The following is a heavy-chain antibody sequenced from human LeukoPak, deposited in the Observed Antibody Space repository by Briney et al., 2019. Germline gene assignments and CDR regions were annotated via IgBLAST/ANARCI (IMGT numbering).Heavy chain of an antibody. J-gene: IGHJ4*02. CDR1: GFTFSTYT. V-gene: IGHV3-21*01. D-gene: IGHD6-13*01. Sequence: GGSLRLSCAASGFTFSTYTMNWVRQAPGKGLEWVSSITSSSSYIYYADSVKGRLTISRDNAKNSLYLQMNSLRAEDTAVYYCAKDSHSWSRDYWGQGTLVTVSS. CDR3: AKDSHSWSRDY. CDR2: ITSSSSYI.